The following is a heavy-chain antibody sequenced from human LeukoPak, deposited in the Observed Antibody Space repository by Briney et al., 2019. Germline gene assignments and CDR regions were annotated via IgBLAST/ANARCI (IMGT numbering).Heavy chain of an antibody. V-gene: IGHV3-48*02. Sequence: GGSLRLSCAASGFTFSSYSMNWVRQAPGKGLEWLSYITSTSSPIYYADSVQGRFIISRDNAKNSLSLQMNSLRDEDTAVYFCARESPLGELSIDYWGQGTLVTVSS. D-gene: IGHD3-16*02. CDR3: ARESPLGELSIDY. CDR2: ITSTSSPI. J-gene: IGHJ4*02. CDR1: GFTFSSYS.